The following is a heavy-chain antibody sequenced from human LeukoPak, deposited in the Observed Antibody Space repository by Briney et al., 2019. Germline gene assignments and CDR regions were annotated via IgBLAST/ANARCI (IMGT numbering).Heavy chain of an antibody. CDR3: ARSHRWGLLADY. J-gene: IGHJ4*02. Sequence: GGSLRLSCAASGFTFSSYAMHWVRQAPGKGLEYVSAISSNGGSTYYANSVKGRFTISRDNSKNTLYLQMGSLRAEDMAVYYCARSHRWGLLADYWAREPWSPSPQ. CDR2: ISSNGGST. CDR1: GFTFSSYA. D-gene: IGHD1-26*01. V-gene: IGHV3-64*01.